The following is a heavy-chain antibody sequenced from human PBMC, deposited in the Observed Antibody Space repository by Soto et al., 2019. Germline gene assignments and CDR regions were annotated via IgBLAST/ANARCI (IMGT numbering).Heavy chain of an antibody. V-gene: IGHV3-30*18. D-gene: IGHD4-17*01. CDR2: ISYDGSNK. J-gene: IGHJ1*01. Sequence: GGSLRLSCAASGFTFSSYGMHWVRQAPGKGLEWVAVISYDGSNKYYADSVKGRFTISRDNSKNTLYLQMNSLRAEDTAVYYCAKDSANYGAQYFQHWGQGTLVTVSS. CDR1: GFTFSSYG. CDR3: AKDSANYGAQYFQH.